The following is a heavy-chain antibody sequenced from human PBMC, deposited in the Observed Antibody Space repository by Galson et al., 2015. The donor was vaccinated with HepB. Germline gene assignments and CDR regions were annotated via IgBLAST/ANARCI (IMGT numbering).Heavy chain of an antibody. CDR1: GGTFSSYA. V-gene: IGHV1-69*04. J-gene: IGHJ3*02. CDR2: IIPILGIA. D-gene: IGHD1-26*01. Sequence: SVKVSCKASGGTFSSYAISWVRQAPGQGLEWMGRIIPILGIANYAQKFQGRVTITADKSTSTAYMELSSLRSEDTAVYYCARVLVGATVMIAFDIWGQGTMVTISS. CDR3: ARVLVGATVMIAFDI.